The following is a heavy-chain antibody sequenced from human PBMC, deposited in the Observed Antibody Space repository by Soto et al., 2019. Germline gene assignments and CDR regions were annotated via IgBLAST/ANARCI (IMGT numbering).Heavy chain of an antibody. V-gene: IGHV4-34*01. Sequence: PSETLSLTCAVYGGSFSGYYWSWIRQPPGKGLEWIGEINHSGSTNYNPSLKSRVTISVDTSKNQFSLKLSSVTAADTAVYYCVINTNAGVAANYYYYMDVWGKGTTVTVSS. CDR2: INHSGST. J-gene: IGHJ6*03. CDR1: GGSFSGYY. D-gene: IGHD2-15*01. CDR3: VINTNAGVAANYYYYMDV.